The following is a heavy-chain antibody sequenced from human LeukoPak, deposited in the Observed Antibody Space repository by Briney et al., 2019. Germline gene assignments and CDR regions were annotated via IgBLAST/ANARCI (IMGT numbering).Heavy chain of an antibody. Sequence: GGSLRLSCAASGFTFSNYGMHWVRQAPGKGLEWVSAISGSGGSTYYADSVKGRFTISGDNSKNTLYLQMNSLRAEDTAVYYCAHISSSWPDYWGQGTLVTVSS. CDR2: ISGSGGST. D-gene: IGHD6-13*01. CDR1: GFTFSNYG. J-gene: IGHJ4*02. V-gene: IGHV3-23*01. CDR3: AHISSSWPDY.